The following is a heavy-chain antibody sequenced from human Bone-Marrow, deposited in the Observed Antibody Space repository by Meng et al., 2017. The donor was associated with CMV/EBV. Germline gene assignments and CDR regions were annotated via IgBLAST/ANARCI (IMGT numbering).Heavy chain of an antibody. Sequence: GGSLRLSCAASGFTFSSYWMHWVRQAPGKGLVWVSRINSDGRSTSYADSVKGRFTIARDNAKNTLYLQMNSLRAEDTAVYYCARENDQRPSYDFWSGYYKVHYYGMDVWGQGTTVTVSS. D-gene: IGHD3-3*01. CDR2: INSDGRST. CDR1: GFTFSSYW. V-gene: IGHV3-74*01. CDR3: ARENDQRPSYDFWSGYYKVHYYGMDV. J-gene: IGHJ6*02.